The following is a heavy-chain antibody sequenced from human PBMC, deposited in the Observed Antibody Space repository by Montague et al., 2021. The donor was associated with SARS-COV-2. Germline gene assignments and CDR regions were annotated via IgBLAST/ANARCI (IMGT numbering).Heavy chain of an antibody. CDR1: GFTVRSNY. Sequence: SLRLSCAASGFTVRSNYMSWVRQAPGKGLEWVSVIYSGDSTYYADSVKGRFTISRDNSKSTLYLQMNSLRAEDTAVYYCAARARYYYDMDVWGQGTTVTVSS. CDR2: IYSGDST. CDR3: AARARYYYDMDV. J-gene: IGHJ6*02. V-gene: IGHV3-66*01.